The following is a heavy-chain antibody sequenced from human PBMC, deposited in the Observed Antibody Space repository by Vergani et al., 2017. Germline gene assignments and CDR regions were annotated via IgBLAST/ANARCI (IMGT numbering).Heavy chain of an antibody. V-gene: IGHV4-61*02. J-gene: IGHJ3*01. CDR2: IYTSGGT. D-gene: IGHD6-19*01. CDR1: GTSVSSGTHY. Sequence: QVQLQESGPGLVRPSETLSLTCSVSGTSVSSGTHYWNWIRQPAGKTLEWIGRIYTSGGTDYNPTLRSRITLSLVRSTNQVSLKVRSVTAADTAVYFCARDTAVADDVFDLGGQGTLVSVSA. CDR3: ARDTAVADDVFDL.